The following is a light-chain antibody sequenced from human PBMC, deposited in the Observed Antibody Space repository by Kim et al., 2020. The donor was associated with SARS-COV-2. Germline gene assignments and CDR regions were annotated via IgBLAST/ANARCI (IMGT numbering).Light chain of an antibody. V-gene: IGLV2-8*01. CDR3: ASHAPNIYM. CDR2: EVS. CDR1: SRAFPFNY. J-gene: IGLJ1*01. Sequence: PGQSVAISCSETSRAFPFNYVSWYQQYPGKAPKLIMYEVSKRPSGVPVRFSGSKSGNTASLTVSGLQAEDEADYYCASHAPNIYMFGTGTKVTVL.